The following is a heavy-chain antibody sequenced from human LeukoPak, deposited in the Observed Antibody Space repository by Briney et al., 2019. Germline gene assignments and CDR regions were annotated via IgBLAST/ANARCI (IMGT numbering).Heavy chain of an antibody. J-gene: IGHJ2*01. V-gene: IGHV1-2*02. CDR3: ARDVEWAVAVAGKNWYFDL. CDR2: INPNSGGT. D-gene: IGHD6-19*01. CDR1: GYTFTGYY. Sequence: EASVKVSCKASGYTFTGYYMHWVRQAPGQGFEWMGWINPNSGGTNYAQKFQGRVTMTRGTSISTAYMELSRLRSDDTAVYYCARDVEWAVAVAGKNWYFDLWGRGTLVTVSS.